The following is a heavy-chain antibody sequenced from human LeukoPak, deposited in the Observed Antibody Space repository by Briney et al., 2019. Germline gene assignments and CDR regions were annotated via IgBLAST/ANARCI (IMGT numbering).Heavy chain of an antibody. CDR1: GGTFSSYA. V-gene: IGHV1-69*06. J-gene: IGHJ4*02. Sequence: ASVKVSCKASGGTFSSYAISWVRQAPGQGLEWMGGIIPIFGTANYAQKFQGRVTITADKSTSTAYMELSSLRSEDTAVYYCARGLRFLEWLGFDYWGQGTLVTVSS. CDR2: IIPIFGTA. CDR3: ARGLRFLEWLGFDY. D-gene: IGHD3-3*01.